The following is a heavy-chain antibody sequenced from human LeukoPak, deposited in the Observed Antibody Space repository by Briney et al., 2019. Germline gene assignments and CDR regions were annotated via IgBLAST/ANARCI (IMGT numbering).Heavy chain of an antibody. D-gene: IGHD6-13*01. V-gene: IGHV1-18*01. J-gene: IGHJ4*02. CDR1: GYTFTSYG. CDR2: MNPNSGNT. CDR3: AREGAAAGIDY. Sequence: ASVKVSCKASGYTFTSYGISWVRQATGQGLEWMGWMNPNSGNTGYAQKLQGRVTMTTDTSTSTAYMELRSLRSDDTAVYYCAREGAAAGIDYWGQGTLVTVSS.